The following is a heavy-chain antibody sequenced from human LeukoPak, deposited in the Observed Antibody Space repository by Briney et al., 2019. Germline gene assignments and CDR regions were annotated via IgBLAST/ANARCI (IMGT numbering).Heavy chain of an antibody. D-gene: IGHD6-19*01. J-gene: IGHJ3*02. CDR3: ARDKGRYSSGWYLAFDI. Sequence: PGGSLRLSCAASGFTFSSYSMNWVRQAPGEGLEWVSSISSSSSYIYYADSVKGRFTISRDNAKNSLYLQMNSLRAEDTAAYYCARDKGRYSSGWYLAFDIWGQGTMVTVSS. CDR1: GFTFSSYS. CDR2: ISSSSSYI. V-gene: IGHV3-21*01.